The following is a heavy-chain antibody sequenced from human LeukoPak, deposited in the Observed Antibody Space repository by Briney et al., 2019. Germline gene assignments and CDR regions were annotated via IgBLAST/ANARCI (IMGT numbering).Heavy chain of an antibody. D-gene: IGHD2-2*01. CDR1: GGSISSGTYY. CDR2: MHISGTT. J-gene: IGHJ2*01. V-gene: IGHV4-61*02. CDR3: ARGGTSWPDWYFDL. Sequence: SETLSLTCTVSGGSISSGTYYWSRIRQPAGKGLEWIGRMHISGTTSYNPSLKSRVTISVDTSKSQFSLKLSSVTAADTAVYFCARGGTSWPDWYFDLWGRGALVTVSS.